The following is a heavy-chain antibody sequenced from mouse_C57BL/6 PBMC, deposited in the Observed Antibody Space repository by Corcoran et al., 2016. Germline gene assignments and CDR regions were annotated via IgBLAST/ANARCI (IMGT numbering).Heavy chain of an antibody. Sequence: QVQLKQSGAELVRPGASVKLSCKASGYTFTDYYINWVKQRPGQGLEWIARIYPGSGNTYYNEKFKGKATLTAEKSSSTAYMQLSSLTSEDSAVYFCATIYDGYFGFAYWGQGTLVTVSA. V-gene: IGHV1-76*01. CDR2: IYPGSGNT. D-gene: IGHD2-3*01. CDR3: ATIYDGYFGFAY. J-gene: IGHJ3*01. CDR1: GYTFTDYY.